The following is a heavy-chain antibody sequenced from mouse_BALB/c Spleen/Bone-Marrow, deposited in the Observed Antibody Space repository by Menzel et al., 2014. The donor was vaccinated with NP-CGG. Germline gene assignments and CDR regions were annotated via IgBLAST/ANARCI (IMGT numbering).Heavy chain of an antibody. Sequence: DVKLQESGTVLARPGAAVKMSCKASGYTFSNYGMHWIKQRPGQGLEWIGTIHPGNSDTTYNQKFKGKAKLTAVTSTSTAYMELSSLTNEDSAVYYCTTLARNNFDYWGQGTTLTVSS. J-gene: IGHJ2*01. CDR2: IHPGNSDT. D-gene: IGHD3-1*01. V-gene: IGHV1-5*01. CDR1: GYTFSNYG. CDR3: TTLARNNFDY.